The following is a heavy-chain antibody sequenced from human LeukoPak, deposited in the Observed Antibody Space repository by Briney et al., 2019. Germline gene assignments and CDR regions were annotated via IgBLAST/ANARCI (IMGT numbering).Heavy chain of an antibody. Sequence: SETLSLTCAVSGGSVISTNWWTWVRQPPGKGLEWIGEIYHSGSTNYNPSLKSRVTMSVDKSKNQFSLKVSSVTAADTAVYYCAGRISDFSSDYWGQGTLVTVSS. CDR1: GGSVISTNW. CDR3: AGRISDFSSDY. D-gene: IGHD3-3*01. CDR2: IYHSGST. V-gene: IGHV4-4*02. J-gene: IGHJ4*02.